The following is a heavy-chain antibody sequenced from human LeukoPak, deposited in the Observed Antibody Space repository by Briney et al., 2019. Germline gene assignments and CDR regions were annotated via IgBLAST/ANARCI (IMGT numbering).Heavy chain of an antibody. CDR3: ARAPRRMDSGPNYYDSSGPDAFDI. J-gene: IGHJ3*02. V-gene: IGHV4-59*12. D-gene: IGHD3-22*01. Sequence: SETLSLTCTVSGGSISSYYWSWIRQPPGKGLEWIGYIYYSGSTNYNPSLKSRVTISVDTSKNQFSLKLSSVTAADTAVYYCARAPRRMDSGPNYYDSSGPDAFDIWGQGTMVTVSS. CDR2: IYYSGST. CDR1: GGSISSYY.